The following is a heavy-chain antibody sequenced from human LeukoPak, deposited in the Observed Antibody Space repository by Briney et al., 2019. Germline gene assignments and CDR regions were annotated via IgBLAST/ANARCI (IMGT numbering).Heavy chain of an antibody. D-gene: IGHD3-10*01. J-gene: IGHJ6*04. Sequence: PSETLSLTCAVYGGSFSGYYWSWIRQPPGKGLEWIGEINHSGSTNYNPSLKSRVTISVDTSKNQFSLKLSFVTAADTAVYYCARGLLDTMVRGVIHYYYGMDVWGKGTTVTVSS. V-gene: IGHV4-34*01. CDR3: ARGLLDTMVRGVIHYYYGMDV. CDR2: INHSGST. CDR1: GGSFSGYY.